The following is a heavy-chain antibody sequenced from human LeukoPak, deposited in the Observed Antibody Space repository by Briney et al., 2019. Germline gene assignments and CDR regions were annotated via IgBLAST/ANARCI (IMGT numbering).Heavy chain of an antibody. CDR3: ARGVRRLRLGELSLSTVYYYFDY. Sequence: SETLSLTCAVYGGSFSGYYWSWIRQPPGKGLEWIGEINHSGSTNYNPSLKSRVTISVDTSKNQFSLKLSSVTAADTAVYYCARGVRRLRLGELSLSTVYYYFDYWGQGTLVTVSS. CDR2: INHSGST. D-gene: IGHD3-16*02. V-gene: IGHV4-34*01. J-gene: IGHJ4*02. CDR1: GGSFSGYY.